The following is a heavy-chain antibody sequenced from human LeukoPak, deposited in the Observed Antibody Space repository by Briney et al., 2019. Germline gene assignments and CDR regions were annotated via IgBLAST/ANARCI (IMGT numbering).Heavy chain of an antibody. Sequence: PSETLSLTCTVSGGSISSSSYYWGWIRQPPGKGLEWIGSIYYSGSTHYNPSLKSRVTISVDTSKNQFSLKLSSVTAADTAVYYCARHRPDSGSLLGATQIDYWGQGTLVTVSS. D-gene: IGHD1-26*01. CDR1: GGSISSSSYY. CDR3: ARHRPDSGSLLGATQIDY. CDR2: IYYSGST. V-gene: IGHV4-39*01. J-gene: IGHJ4*02.